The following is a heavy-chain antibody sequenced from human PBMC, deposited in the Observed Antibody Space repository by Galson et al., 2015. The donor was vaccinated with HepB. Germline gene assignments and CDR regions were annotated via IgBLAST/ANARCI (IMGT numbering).Heavy chain of an antibody. CDR2: INPSGGST. J-gene: IGHJ5*02. CDR3: ARASTAQDVLGNVDIVATIGT. CDR1: GYSFTSYW. Sequence: QSGAEVKKPGESLKISCKGSGYSFTSYWIGWVRQMPGKGLEWMGIINPSGGSTSYAQKFQGRVTMTRDTSTSTVYMELSSLRSEDTAVYYCARASTAQDVLGNVDIVATIGTWGQGTLVTVSS. D-gene: IGHD5-12*01. V-gene: IGHV1-46*03.